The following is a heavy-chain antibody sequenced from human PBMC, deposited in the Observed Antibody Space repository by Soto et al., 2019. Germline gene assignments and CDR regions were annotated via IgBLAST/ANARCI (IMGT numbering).Heavy chain of an antibody. CDR2: INAGNGNT. V-gene: IGHV1-3*01. CDR1: GYTFTSYA. J-gene: IGHJ5*02. D-gene: IGHD6-19*01. Sequence: ASVKVSCKASGYTFTSYAMHWVRQAPGQRLEWMGWINAGNGNTKYSQKFQGRVTITRDTSASTAYMELSSLRSEDTAVYYCATTPYSSGWYVYRYWFDPWGQGTLVTVSS. CDR3: ATTPYSSGWYVYRYWFDP.